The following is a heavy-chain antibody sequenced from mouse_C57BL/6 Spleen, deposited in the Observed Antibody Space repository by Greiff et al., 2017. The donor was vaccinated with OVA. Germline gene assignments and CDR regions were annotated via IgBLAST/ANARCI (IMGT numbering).Heavy chain of an antibody. J-gene: IGHJ2*01. Sequence: VQLQQPGTELVKPGASVKLSCKASGYTFTSYWMHWVKQRPGQGLEWIGNINPSNGGTNYNEKFKSKATLTVDKSSSTAYMQLSSLTSEDSAVYYCARGGITTVVATDYWGQGTTLTVSS. V-gene: IGHV1-53*01. CDR2: INPSNGGT. CDR3: ARGGITTVVATDY. D-gene: IGHD1-1*01. CDR1: GYTFTSYW.